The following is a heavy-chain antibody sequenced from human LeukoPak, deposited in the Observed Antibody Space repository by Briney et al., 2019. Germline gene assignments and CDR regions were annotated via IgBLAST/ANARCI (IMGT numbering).Heavy chain of an antibody. CDR3: ARDAYYYDSSGYYY. CDR2: INPNSGGT. V-gene: IGHV1-2*02. Sequence: GASVKVSCKASVYTFTVYYMHWVREAPGQGLEWMGWINPNSGGTNYAQKFQGRVTMTRDTSISTAYMELSRLRSDDTAVYYCARDAYYYDSSGYYYWGQGTLVTVSS. D-gene: IGHD3-22*01. J-gene: IGHJ4*02. CDR1: VYTFTVYY.